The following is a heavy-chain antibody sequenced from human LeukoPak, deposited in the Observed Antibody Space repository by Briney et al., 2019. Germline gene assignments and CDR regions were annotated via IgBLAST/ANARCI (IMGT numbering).Heavy chain of an antibody. V-gene: IGHV1-2*02. CDR1: GYTFTGYY. CDR3: ARGPYCSSTSCYVGNWFDP. CDR2: INPNSGGT. Sequence: PRASVKVSCKASGYTFTGYYMHWVRQAPGQGLEWMGWINPNSGGTNYAQKFQGRVTMTRDTSISTAYMELSRLRSDDTAVYYCARGPYCSSTSCYVGNWFDPWGQGTLVTVSS. J-gene: IGHJ5*02. D-gene: IGHD2-2*01.